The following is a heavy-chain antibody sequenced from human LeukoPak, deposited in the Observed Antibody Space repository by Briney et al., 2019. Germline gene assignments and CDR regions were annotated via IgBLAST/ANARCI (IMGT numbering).Heavy chain of an antibody. D-gene: IGHD1-14*01. CDR3: ARMSYRNYQGLDY. V-gene: IGHV1-18*03. J-gene: IGHJ4*02. Sequence: VASVKVSYKASGYAFTNYDINWVRQAPGQGLEWMGWIGTYNGNTNYAQRLQGRVTMTTDTSTSTAYMELRSLRSDDMAVYYCARMSYRNYQGLDYLGQGTL. CDR2: IGTYNGNT. CDR1: GYAFTNYD.